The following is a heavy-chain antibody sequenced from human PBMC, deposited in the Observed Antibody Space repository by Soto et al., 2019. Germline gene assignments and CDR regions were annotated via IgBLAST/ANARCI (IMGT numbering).Heavy chain of an antibody. J-gene: IGHJ6*02. CDR2: ISRDGTKT. CDR3: AKDRRDGYTICSRCYGVDV. D-gene: IGHD5-18*01. CDR1: GFNFGAYG. V-gene: IGHV3-30*18. Sequence: GGSLRLSCEASGFNFGAYGMHWVRQAPGKGLEWVAVISRDGTKTYYLDSVKGRFTVSRDNSKNMLYVQMVSLRPDDTAVYSCAKDRRDGYTICSRCYGVDVWGQGTTVTVSS.